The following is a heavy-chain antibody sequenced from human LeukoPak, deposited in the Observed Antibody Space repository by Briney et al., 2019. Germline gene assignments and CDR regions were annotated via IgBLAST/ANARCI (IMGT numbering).Heavy chain of an antibody. J-gene: IGHJ4*02. CDR2: ISYDGSNK. V-gene: IGHV3-30*03. D-gene: IGHD3-3*01. Sequence: GGSLRLSCAASGFTFSNAWMSWVRQAPGKGLEWVAVISYDGSNKYYADSVKGRFTISRDNSKNTLYLQMNSLRAEDTAVYYCARVFGVVTALDYWGQGTLVTVSS. CDR1: GFTFSNAW. CDR3: ARVFGVVTALDY.